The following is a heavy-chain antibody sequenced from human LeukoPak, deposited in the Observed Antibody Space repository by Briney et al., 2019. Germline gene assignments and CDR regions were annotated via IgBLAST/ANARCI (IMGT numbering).Heavy chain of an antibody. V-gene: IGHV3-7*01. D-gene: IGHD3-16*01. CDR2: INPDGSAK. J-gene: IGHJ4*02. CDR3: ASWGAGGNS. Sequence: AGGSLRLSCEASGFTLSTYWMNWVRQVRGKGRGWVANINPDGSAKRYVDSVKGRFTIARDNADNSLSLRMNSLRAEDTGVYYCASWGAGGNSWGQGTLVTVSS. CDR1: GFTLSTYW.